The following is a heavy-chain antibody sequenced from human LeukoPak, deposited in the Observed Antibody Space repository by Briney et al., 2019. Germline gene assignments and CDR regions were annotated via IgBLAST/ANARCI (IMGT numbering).Heavy chain of an antibody. V-gene: IGHV4-39*07. D-gene: IGHD5-18*01. CDR3: ARVSAAMVKFDY. J-gene: IGHJ4*02. Sequence: SETLSLTCTVSGGSISTSNYYWGWIRQPPGKGLEWIGNIFYSGSTYYGPSLKSRVTISVDTSKNQFSLKLSSVTAADTAVYYCARVSAAMVKFDYWGQGTLVTVSS. CDR1: GGSISTSNYY. CDR2: IFYSGST.